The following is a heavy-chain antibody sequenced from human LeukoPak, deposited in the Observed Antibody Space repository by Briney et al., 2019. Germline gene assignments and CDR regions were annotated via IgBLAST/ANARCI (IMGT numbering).Heavy chain of an antibody. Sequence: PSETLSLTCTVSGGSISSSSYYWGWIRQPPGKGLEWIGSIYYSGSTYYNPSLKSRVTISVDTSKNQFSLKLSSVTAADTAVYYCARGLVVVVAATWFDPWGQGTLVTVSS. CDR3: ARGLVVVVAATWFDP. J-gene: IGHJ5*02. D-gene: IGHD2-15*01. CDR1: GGSISSSSYY. V-gene: IGHV4-39*07. CDR2: IYYSGST.